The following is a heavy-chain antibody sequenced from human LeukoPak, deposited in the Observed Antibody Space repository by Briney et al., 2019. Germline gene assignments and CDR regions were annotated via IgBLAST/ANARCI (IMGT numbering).Heavy chain of an antibody. CDR2: INSDGSST. Sequence: GGSLRLSCAASGFTFSSYWMHWVRQAPGKGRVWVSRINSDGSSTSYADSVKGRFTISRDNAKNTLYLQMNSLRAEDTAVYYCARDRGVNFDYWGQGTLVTVSS. J-gene: IGHJ4*02. CDR3: ARDRGVNFDY. CDR1: GFTFSSYW. V-gene: IGHV3-74*01. D-gene: IGHD1-26*01.